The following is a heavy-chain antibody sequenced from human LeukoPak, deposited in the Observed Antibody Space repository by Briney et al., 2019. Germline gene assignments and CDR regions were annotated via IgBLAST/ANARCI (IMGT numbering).Heavy chain of an antibody. J-gene: IGHJ6*02. Sequence: PGGSLRLSCAASGFTFSSYAMSWVRQAPGKGLEWVSAISGSGGSTYYADSVKGRFTISGDNSKNTLYLQMNSLRAEDTAVYYCANIAAAGPYYYYGMDVWGQGTTVTVSS. CDR1: GFTFSSYA. D-gene: IGHD6-13*01. CDR3: ANIAAAGPYYYYGMDV. V-gene: IGHV3-23*01. CDR2: ISGSGGST.